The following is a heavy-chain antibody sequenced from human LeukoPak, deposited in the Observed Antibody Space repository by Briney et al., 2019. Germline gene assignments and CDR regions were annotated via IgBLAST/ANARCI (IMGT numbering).Heavy chain of an antibody. Sequence: SETLSLTCTVSGGSISSSSYYWGWIRQPPGKGLEWIGSIYYSGSTYYNPSLKSRVTISVDTSKNQISLKLSSVTAADTAVYYCARHATTLRFLGSMDVWGKGTTVTVSS. V-gene: IGHV4-39*01. J-gene: IGHJ6*04. CDR3: ARHATTLRFLGSMDV. D-gene: IGHD3-3*01. CDR2: IYYSGST. CDR1: GGSISSSSYY.